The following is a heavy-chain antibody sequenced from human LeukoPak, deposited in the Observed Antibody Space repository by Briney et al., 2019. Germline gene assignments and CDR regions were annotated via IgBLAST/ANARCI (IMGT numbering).Heavy chain of an antibody. CDR2: MNPKSGNT. J-gene: IGHJ5*02. CDR3: AKATTTIAAVPHNP. Sequence: GSVKVSCKASGYSFTTYDVNWVRQAPGQGLEWMGWMNPKSGNTGYAPKFQGRVTMTRNTSIDTAFMELKSLSFEDTAVYYCAKATTTIAAVPHNPWGQGTLVTVFS. CDR1: GYSFTTYD. D-gene: IGHD6-13*01. V-gene: IGHV1-8*01.